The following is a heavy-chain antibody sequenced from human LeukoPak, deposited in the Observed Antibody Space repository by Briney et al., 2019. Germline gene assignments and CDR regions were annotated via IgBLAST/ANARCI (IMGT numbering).Heavy chain of an antibody. CDR1: GFTFDDDG. Sequence: GGSLRLSCAASGFTFDDDGMSWVPQSPGNRLEWGSGINGNGVSTGYADSVTCRFTISRDNAKTYLYLQMNSLRAADTALYYCAREDNDSSGHYYYFDYWGQGTLVTVSS. CDR3: AREDNDSSGHYYYFDY. CDR2: INGNGVST. J-gene: IGHJ4*02. D-gene: IGHD3-22*01. V-gene: IGHV3-20*04.